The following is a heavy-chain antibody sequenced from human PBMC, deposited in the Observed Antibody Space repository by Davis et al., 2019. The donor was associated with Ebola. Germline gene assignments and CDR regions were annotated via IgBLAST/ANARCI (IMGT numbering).Heavy chain of an antibody. CDR2: ISSSGSNI. V-gene: IGHV3-48*03. CDR1: GFTFSMYA. Sequence: GESLKISCVASGFTFSMYAMNWVRQAPGKGLEWISYISSSGSNIDYADSVKGRITISRDNAKNSLYLQMNSLRPEDTAFYYCARRSYDSSGYYYFDYWGQGTLVTVSS. J-gene: IGHJ4*02. D-gene: IGHD3-22*01. CDR3: ARRSYDSSGYYYFDY.